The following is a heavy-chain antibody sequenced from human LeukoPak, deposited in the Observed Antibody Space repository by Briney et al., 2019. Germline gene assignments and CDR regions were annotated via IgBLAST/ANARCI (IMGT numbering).Heavy chain of an antibody. Sequence: GGSLSLSCTASGSSFSDYYMSWIRQAPGKGLELVSYISISGSTIYYADSVKDRFTIFRVNAKNSLYLQMTSLRAEDTAVYYCARWIWGSGSYYNPDYWGQGTLVTVSS. V-gene: IGHV3-11*01. CDR2: ISISGSTI. CDR3: ARWIWGSGSYYNPDY. CDR1: GSSFSDYY. J-gene: IGHJ4*02. D-gene: IGHD1-26*01.